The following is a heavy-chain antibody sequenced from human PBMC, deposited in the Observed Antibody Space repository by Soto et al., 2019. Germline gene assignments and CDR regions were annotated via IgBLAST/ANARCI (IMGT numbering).Heavy chain of an antibody. CDR3: AKKKGSRSPYFDY. Sequence: EVQLLESGGGLVQPGGSLRLSCAASGFTFSSFAMSWVRQAPGKGLEWVSAITASGVTTYYADSVKGRFIISRDNAENTLYLQMNSLRGEDTAVYYCAKKKGSRSPYFDYWGQGTQVTVSS. D-gene: IGHD3-10*01. CDR1: GFTFSSFA. V-gene: IGHV3-23*01. J-gene: IGHJ4*02. CDR2: ITASGVTT.